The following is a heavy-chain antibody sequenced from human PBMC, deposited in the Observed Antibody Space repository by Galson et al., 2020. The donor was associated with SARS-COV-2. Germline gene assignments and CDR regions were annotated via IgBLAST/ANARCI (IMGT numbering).Heavy chain of an antibody. CDR1: GFTFSSYG. CDR3: AKDDPGDYVWGSLDY. CDR2: ISYDGSNK. D-gene: IGHD3-16*01. V-gene: IGHV3-30*18. J-gene: IGHJ4*02. Sequence: TGESLRLSCAASGFTFSSYGMHWVRQAPGKGLEWVAVISYDGSNKYYADSVKGRFTISRDNSKNTLYLQMNSLRAEDTAVYYCAKDDPGDYVWGSLDYWGQGTLVTISS.